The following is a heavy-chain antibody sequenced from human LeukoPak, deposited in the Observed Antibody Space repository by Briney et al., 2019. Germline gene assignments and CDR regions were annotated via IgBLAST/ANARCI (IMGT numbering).Heavy chain of an antibody. CDR3: ARQTSRKGTFDY. V-gene: IGHV4-59*08. CDR2: IYYSGST. J-gene: IGHJ4*02. Sequence: SETLSLTCTVSGGSISSYYWSWIRQPPGKGLEWIGYIYYSGSTNYNPSLKSRVTISVDTSKNQFSLKLSSVTAADTAVYYCARQTSRKGTFDYWGQGTLVTVSP. CDR1: GGSISSYY.